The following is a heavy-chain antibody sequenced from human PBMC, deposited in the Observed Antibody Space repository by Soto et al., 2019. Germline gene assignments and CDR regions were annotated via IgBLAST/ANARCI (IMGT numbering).Heavy chain of an antibody. J-gene: IGHJ4*02. CDR2: ISSSSSYI. Sequence: EVQLVESGGGLVKPGGSLRLSCAASGFTFSSYSMNWVRQAPGKGLEWVSSISSSSSYIYYADSVKGRFTISRDNAKNSLYLQMNSQRAEDTAVYYCARDRAEYSYGLDYWGQGTLVTVSS. CDR1: GFTFSSYS. V-gene: IGHV3-21*01. D-gene: IGHD5-18*01. CDR3: ARDRAEYSYGLDY.